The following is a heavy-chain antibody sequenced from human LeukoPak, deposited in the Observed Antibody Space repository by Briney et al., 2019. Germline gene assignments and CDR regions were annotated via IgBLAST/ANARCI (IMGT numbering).Heavy chain of an antibody. CDR1: GFSFSSYS. D-gene: IGHD1-1*01. CDR3: ARDRLLEDRDYSSYYYMDV. Sequence: GGSLRLSCAASGFSFSSYSMNWVRQAPGKGLEWVSSISSSSSYIYYVDSVKGRFTISRDNAKNSLYLQMNSLRAEDTAVYYCARDRLLEDRDYSSYYYMDVWGKGTTVTVSS. V-gene: IGHV3-21*01. CDR2: ISSSSSYI. J-gene: IGHJ6*03.